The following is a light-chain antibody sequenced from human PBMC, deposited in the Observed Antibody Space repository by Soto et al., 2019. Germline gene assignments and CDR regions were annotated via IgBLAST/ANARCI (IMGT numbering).Light chain of an antibody. CDR2: EVS. J-gene: IGLJ1*01. Sequence: QSALTQPASVSGSPGQSIAISCTETSSDVGAYNHVSWYQQHPGKAPKLMIYEVSNRPSGVSNRFSGSKSGNTASLTISGLQAEDEADYYCSSYTSSSIPYVFGTGTKLTVL. CDR1: SSDVGAYNH. V-gene: IGLV2-14*01. CDR3: SSYTSSSIPYV.